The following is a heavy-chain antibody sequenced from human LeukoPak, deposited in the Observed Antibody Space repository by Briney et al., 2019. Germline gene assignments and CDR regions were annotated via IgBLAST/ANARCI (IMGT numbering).Heavy chain of an antibody. CDR3: ARETAGDAFDI. CDR2: IYYSGST. Sequence: SETLSLTCTVSGGSIRSYWSWIRQPPGKGLEWIGYIYYSGSTNYNPSLKSRVTISVDTSKNQFSLKLSSVTAADTAVYYCARETAGDAFDIWGQGTMVTVSS. V-gene: IGHV4-59*01. J-gene: IGHJ3*02. CDR1: GGSIRSY. D-gene: IGHD6-13*01.